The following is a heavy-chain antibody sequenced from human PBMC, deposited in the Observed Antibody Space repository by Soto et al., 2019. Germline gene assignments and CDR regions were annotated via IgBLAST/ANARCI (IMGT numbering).Heavy chain of an antibody. V-gene: IGHV3-7*03. CDR1: GFVFRSYW. CDR3: ARVPPYSSSWLPAYYFDY. Sequence: PGGSLRLSCAASGFVFRSYWMSWVRQAPGKGLEWVANINQDGSEKYYVDSVRGRFIISRDNAENSLYLQMNSLRSEDTAVYYCARVPPYSSSWLPAYYFDYWGQGTLVTVSS. J-gene: IGHJ4*02. D-gene: IGHD6-13*01. CDR2: INQDGSEK.